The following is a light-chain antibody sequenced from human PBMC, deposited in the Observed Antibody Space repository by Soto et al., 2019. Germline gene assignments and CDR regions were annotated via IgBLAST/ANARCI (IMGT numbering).Light chain of an antibody. V-gene: IGKV3-20*01. J-gene: IGKJ1*01. CDR3: QQYGSSPPWT. CDR1: QSVSSSY. Sequence: VLAQSPGTLSLSPGERATLSCRASQSVSSSYLAWYQQKPGQAPRLLIYGASSRATGIPDRFSGSGSGTDFTLTISRLEPEDFAVYYCQQYGSSPPWTFGQGTKVDIK. CDR2: GAS.